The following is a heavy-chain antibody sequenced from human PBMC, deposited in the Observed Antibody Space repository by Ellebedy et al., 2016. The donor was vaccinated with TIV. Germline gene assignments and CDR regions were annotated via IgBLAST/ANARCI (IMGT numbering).Heavy chain of an antibody. CDR2: ISGSGGGT. CDR1: GFTFSSYT. D-gene: IGHD6-13*01. Sequence: GESLKISXAASGFTFSSYTKRWVRQAPGKGLEWVSDISGSGGGTYYADSVKGRFTISRDNSKNTLYLQMNSLRVEDTAVYYCAKGITAAVVEGSLFDPWGQGTLVTVSS. CDR3: AKGITAAVVEGSLFDP. V-gene: IGHV3-23*01. J-gene: IGHJ5*02.